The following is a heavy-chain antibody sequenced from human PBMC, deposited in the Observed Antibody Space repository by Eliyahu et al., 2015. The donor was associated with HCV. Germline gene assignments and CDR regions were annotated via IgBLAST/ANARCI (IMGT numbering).Heavy chain of an antibody. J-gene: IGHJ4*02. D-gene: IGHD1-1*01. CDR3: ASLDTTMTNPLFAS. Sequence: EVQLVESGGGLVQPGGSLRLSCAAPXFXFSTYWMSWVRAGPGKGLEWVACIKQDGSGERYVDSVKGRFTISSDSAKNSVFLQMNSLRVEDTAVYYCASLDTTMTNPLFASWGQGTLVTVSS. CDR1: XFXFSTYW. CDR2: IKQDGSGE. V-gene: IGHV3-7*01.